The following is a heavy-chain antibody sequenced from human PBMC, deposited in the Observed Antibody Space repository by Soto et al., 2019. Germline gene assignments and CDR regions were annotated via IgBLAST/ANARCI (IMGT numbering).Heavy chain of an antibody. Sequence: QVQLVQSGAEVKKPGASVQVSCKASGYTFTSYGISWVRQAPGQGLERMGWISAYNGNTNYAQKLQGRVTMTTDTSTSRAYMELKSLRSDDTAVYYCARGLLEWLSNYYYFGMDVWGQGTTVTVSS. V-gene: IGHV1-18*01. D-gene: IGHD3-3*01. J-gene: IGHJ6*02. CDR3: ARGLLEWLSNYYYFGMDV. CDR2: ISAYNGNT. CDR1: GYTFTSYG.